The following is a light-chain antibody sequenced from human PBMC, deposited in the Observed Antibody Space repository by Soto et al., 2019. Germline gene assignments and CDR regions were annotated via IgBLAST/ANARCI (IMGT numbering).Light chain of an antibody. Sequence: EIVLTQSPATLSLSPGERATLSCRASQSVDIFLAWYQQKPGQAPRLLIYDASNRATGIPARFSGSGSGTDFTLTISSLEPEDFAVYYCQHRSSWPRVFTFGQGTKLEIK. CDR3: QHRSSWPRVFT. J-gene: IGKJ2*01. CDR2: DAS. CDR1: QSVDIF. V-gene: IGKV3-11*01.